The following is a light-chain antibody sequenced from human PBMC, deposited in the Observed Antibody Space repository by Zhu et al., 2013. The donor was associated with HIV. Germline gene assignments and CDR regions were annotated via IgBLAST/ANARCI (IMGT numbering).Light chain of an antibody. CDR3: SSYTSSGLLV. V-gene: IGLV2-14*01. CDR1: SSDIGGYNY. CDR2: EVT. Sequence: QSALTQPASVSGSPGQSITISCTGTSSDIGGYNYVSWYQHHPGKAPKLMIFEVTNRPSGVSNRFSGSKSGNTASLTISGLQAEDEADYYCSSYTSSGLLVFGGGTKLTVL. J-gene: IGLJ2*01.